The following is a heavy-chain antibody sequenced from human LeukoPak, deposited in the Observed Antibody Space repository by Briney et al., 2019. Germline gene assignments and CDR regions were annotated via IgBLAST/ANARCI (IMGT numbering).Heavy chain of an antibody. CDR2: TNPNSGNT. Sequence: ASVKVSCKASGYTFTSYDINWVRQATGQGLEWMGWTNPNSGNTGYAQKFQGRVTMTRNTSISTAYMELSRLRSEYTAVYYCARSIAARPHYYYYMDVWGKGTTVTVSS. V-gene: IGHV1-8*01. J-gene: IGHJ6*03. D-gene: IGHD6-6*01. CDR3: ARSIAARPHYYYYMDV. CDR1: GYTFTSYD.